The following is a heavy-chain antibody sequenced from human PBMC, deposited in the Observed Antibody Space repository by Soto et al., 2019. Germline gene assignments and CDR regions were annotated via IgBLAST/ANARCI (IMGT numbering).Heavy chain of an antibody. D-gene: IGHD4-17*01. V-gene: IGHV3-11*01. CDR1: GFTFSDYY. J-gene: IGHJ4*02. Sequence: GGSLRLSCAASGFTFSDYYMSWIRQAPGKGLEWVSYISSSGSTIYYADSVKGRFTISRDNAKNSLYLQMNSLRAEDTAVYYCASRIWTTVATLDYWGQGTLVTVSS. CDR3: ASRIWTTVATLDY. CDR2: ISSSGSTI.